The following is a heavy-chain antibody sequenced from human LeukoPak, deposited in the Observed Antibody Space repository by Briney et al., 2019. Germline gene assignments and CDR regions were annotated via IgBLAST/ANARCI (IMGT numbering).Heavy chain of an antibody. V-gene: IGHV3-7*03. Sequence: GGSLRLPCAASGFTFSTYWMSWVRQAPGKGLEWVSNIKHDGSAKYYVDSVKGRFTISRDNAKNSLYLQMNSLRAEDTAVYYCATPITKAPRGNYWGQGTLVTVSS. D-gene: IGHD5-24*01. J-gene: IGHJ4*02. CDR3: ATPITKAPRGNY. CDR2: IKHDGSAK. CDR1: GFTFSTYW.